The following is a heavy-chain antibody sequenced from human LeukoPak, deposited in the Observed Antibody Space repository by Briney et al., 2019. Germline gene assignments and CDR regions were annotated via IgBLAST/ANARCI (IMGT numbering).Heavy chain of an antibody. J-gene: IGHJ4*02. V-gene: IGHV3-66*01. Sequence: PGGSLRLSCAASGFSVSTDYMTWVRQAPGKGLEWVSVIYSDGNTYYADSVKGRFTISRDNSKNTVYLQMNSLRAEDTAVYYCAKTTYYDFWSGWWGQGTLVTVSS. CDR1: GFSVSTDY. D-gene: IGHD3-3*01. CDR2: IYSDGNT. CDR3: AKTTYYDFWSGW.